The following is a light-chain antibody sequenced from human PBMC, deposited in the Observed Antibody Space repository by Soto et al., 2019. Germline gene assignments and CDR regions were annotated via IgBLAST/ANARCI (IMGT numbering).Light chain of an antibody. CDR1: SSDVGGYNY. CDR3: SSYTSSSTRV. Sequence: QSVLTEPASVSGSTGQSITISCTGTSSDVGGYNYVSWYQQHPGKAPKLMIYDVSNRPSGVSNRFSGSKSGNTASLTISGLQAEDENDYYCSSYTSSSTRVFGTGTKVTVL. V-gene: IGLV2-14*01. J-gene: IGLJ1*01. CDR2: DVS.